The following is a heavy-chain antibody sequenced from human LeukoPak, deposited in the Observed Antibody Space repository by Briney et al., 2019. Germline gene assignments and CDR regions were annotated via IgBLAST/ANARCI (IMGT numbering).Heavy chain of an antibody. J-gene: IGHJ4*02. CDR3: ARVGKRWGTGYVWGSYRPVYFDY. CDR2: INHSGST. CDR1: GGSISSGGYY. Sequence: PSETLSLTCTVSGGSISSGGYYWSWIRQPPGKGLEWIGEINHSGSTNYNPSLKSRVTISVDTSKNQFSLKLSSVTAADTAVYYCARVGKRWGTGYVWGSYRPVYFDYWGQGTLVTVSS. V-gene: IGHV4-39*07. D-gene: IGHD3-16*02.